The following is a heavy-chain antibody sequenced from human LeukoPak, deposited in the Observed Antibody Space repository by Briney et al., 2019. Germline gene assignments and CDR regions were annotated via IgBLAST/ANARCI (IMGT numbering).Heavy chain of an antibody. D-gene: IGHD2-2*01. Sequence: GGSLRLSCAASGFTFSDYYMSWIRQAPGKGLEWVSYISSSGSTIYYADSVKGRFTISRDNAKNSLYLQMNSLRAEDTAAYYCARYGYCSSTSCHDAFDIWGQGTMVTVSS. CDR3: ARYGYCSSTSCHDAFDI. V-gene: IGHV3-11*04. CDR1: GFTFSDYY. J-gene: IGHJ3*02. CDR2: ISSSGSTI.